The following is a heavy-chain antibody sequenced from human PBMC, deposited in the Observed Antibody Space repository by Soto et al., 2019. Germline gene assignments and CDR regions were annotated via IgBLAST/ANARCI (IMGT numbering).Heavy chain of an antibody. CDR3: ARDRGYDAHDYYYNAMDV. J-gene: IGHJ6*02. D-gene: IGHD3-10*01. Sequence: EVQLVESGGGLVKPGGSLRLSCISSGFTFRTYTMNWVRQAPGKGLEWVSGIRGFSPYTFYAEAVKGRFTISRDNAKNSLSLQMNSLRAEDTAVYYCARDRGYDAHDYYYNAMDVWGQGTTVTVSS. CDR1: GFTFRTYT. CDR2: IRGFSPYT. V-gene: IGHV3-21*01.